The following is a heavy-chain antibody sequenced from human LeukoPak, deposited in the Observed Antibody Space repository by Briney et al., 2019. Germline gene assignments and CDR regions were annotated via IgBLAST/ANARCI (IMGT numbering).Heavy chain of an antibody. CDR1: GFTFSSYA. CDR3: ATDPADTYPNWYFDL. V-gene: IGHV3-23*01. J-gene: IGHJ2*01. Sequence: PGGSLRLSCAASGFTFSSYAVSWVRQAPGKGLEWVSAISGSSTYYTDSAKGRFTISRDNSKNTLYLQMNSLRAEDTAVYYCATDPADTYPNWYFDLWGRGTLVTVSS. D-gene: IGHD5-18*01. CDR2: ISGSST.